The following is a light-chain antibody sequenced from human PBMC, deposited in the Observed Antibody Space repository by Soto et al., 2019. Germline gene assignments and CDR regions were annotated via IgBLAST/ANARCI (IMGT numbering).Light chain of an antibody. CDR3: QQYNNWPPLT. V-gene: IGKV3-15*01. J-gene: IGKJ4*01. Sequence: EIVMTQSPATLSVSPGERAILSCRASKSVSNNLAWYQQKPGQAPRLLIYGASTRATGIPARFSGSGSGTEFTLSISSLQSEDFAIYYCQQYNNWPPLTFGGGTKGEIK. CDR2: GAS. CDR1: KSVSNN.